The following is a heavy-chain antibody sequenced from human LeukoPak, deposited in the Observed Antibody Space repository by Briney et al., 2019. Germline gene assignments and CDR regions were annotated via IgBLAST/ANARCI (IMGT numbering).Heavy chain of an antibody. J-gene: IGHJ5*02. CDR3: AKGLAA. V-gene: IGHV3-30*18. CDR1: GFTFSSYG. CDR2: ISYDGSNK. D-gene: IGHD6-13*01. Sequence: GGSLRLSCAASGFTFSSYGMHRVRQAPGKGLEWVAVISYDGSNKYYADSVKGRFTISRDNSKNTLYLQMNSLRAEDTTVYYCAKGLAAWGQGTLVTVSS.